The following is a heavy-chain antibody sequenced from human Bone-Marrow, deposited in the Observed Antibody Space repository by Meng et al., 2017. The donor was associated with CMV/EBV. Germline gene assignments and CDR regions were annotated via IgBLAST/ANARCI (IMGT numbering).Heavy chain of an antibody. CDR3: ARAPVVPAADTYYYYGMDV. CDR1: GFTFSSYA. Sequence: GESLKISCAASGFTFSSYAMSWVRQAPGKGLEWVSTISGSGGSTYYVDSVKGQFTISRDNSKNTLYLQLNSLRAEDTAVYYCARAPVVPAADTYYYYGMDVWGQGTTVTVSS. CDR2: ISGSGGST. D-gene: IGHD2-2*01. V-gene: IGHV3-23*01. J-gene: IGHJ6*02.